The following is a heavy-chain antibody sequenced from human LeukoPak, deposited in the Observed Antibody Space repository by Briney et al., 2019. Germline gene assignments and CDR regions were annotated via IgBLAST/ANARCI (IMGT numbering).Heavy chain of an antibody. CDR1: GFTFSSYW. D-gene: IGHD6-13*01. CDR3: ASRSINWYRGNNWFDP. J-gene: IGHJ5*02. CDR2: IKQDGSEK. V-gene: IGHV3-7*01. Sequence: GGSLRLSCAASGFTFSSYWMSWVRQAPGKGLEWVANIKQDGSEKYYVDSVKGRFTISRDNAKNSLYLQMNSLRAEDTAVYYCASRSINWYRGNNWFDPWGQGTLVTVSS.